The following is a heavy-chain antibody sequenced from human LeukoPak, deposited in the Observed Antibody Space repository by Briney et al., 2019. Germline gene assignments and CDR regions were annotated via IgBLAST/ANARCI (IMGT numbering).Heavy chain of an antibody. Sequence: VASVKVSCKASGYTFTGYYMHWVRQAPGQGLEWMGWINPNSGGTNYAQKFQGRVTMTRDTSISTAYMELSRLRSDDTAVYYCVRGRLYCSSTSCYGKSAFDIWGQGTMVTVSS. D-gene: IGHD2-2*01. CDR3: VRGRLYCSSTSCYGKSAFDI. CDR1: GYTFTGYY. J-gene: IGHJ3*02. CDR2: INPNSGGT. V-gene: IGHV1-2*02.